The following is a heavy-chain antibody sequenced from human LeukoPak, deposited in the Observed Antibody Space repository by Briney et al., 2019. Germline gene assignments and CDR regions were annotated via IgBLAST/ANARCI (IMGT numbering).Heavy chain of an antibody. J-gene: IGHJ4*02. Sequence: GGSLRLSCTASGFIFSDYWMRRVRQAPGKGLEWVSVIYSGGSTYYADSVKGRFTISRDNSKNTLYLQMNSLRAEDTALYYCAKATSSIAAATPLVDYWGQGTLVTVSS. CDR3: AKATSSIAAATPLVDY. D-gene: IGHD6-6*01. CDR1: GFIFSDYW. V-gene: IGHV3-53*01. CDR2: IYSGGST.